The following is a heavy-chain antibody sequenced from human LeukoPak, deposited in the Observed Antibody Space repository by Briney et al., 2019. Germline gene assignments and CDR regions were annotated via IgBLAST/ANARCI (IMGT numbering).Heavy chain of an antibody. CDR3: AKGATGTTRVSYDY. Sequence: PGGSLRLSCAASGFTFSSYGMSWVRKAPGQGPERVSVIISGSGGNTYYADSVKGRFIISRDNSKNTVYLQMNSLRVEDTAVYYCAKGATGTTRVSYDYWGQGTLVTVSS. V-gene: IGHV3-23*01. CDR1: GFTFSSYG. J-gene: IGHJ4*02. D-gene: IGHD1-1*01. CDR2: IISGSGGNT.